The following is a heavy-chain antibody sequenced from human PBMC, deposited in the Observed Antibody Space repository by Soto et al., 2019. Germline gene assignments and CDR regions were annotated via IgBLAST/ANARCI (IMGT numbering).Heavy chain of an antibody. V-gene: IGHV3-74*03. Sequence: EVQLVESGGGLVQPGGSLILSCAASGFTFSNYWMVWVRQAPRKGLVWVSRIIGDGLYTTYADSVKGRFTISRDNAKNTVYLHMNSLRVEDTAVYYCARGILGSGTANDHWGQGTLVTVSS. CDR1: GFTFSNYW. CDR2: IIGDGLYT. D-gene: IGHD3-10*01. CDR3: ARGILGSGTANDH. J-gene: IGHJ4*02.